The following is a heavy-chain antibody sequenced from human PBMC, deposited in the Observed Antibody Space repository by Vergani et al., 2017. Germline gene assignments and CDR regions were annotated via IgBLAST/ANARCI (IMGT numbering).Heavy chain of an antibody. J-gene: IGHJ4*02. CDR1: GGSISSYY. CDR2: IYYSGST. V-gene: IGHV4-59*01. Sequence: QVQLQESGPGLVKPSETLSLTCTVSGGSISSYYWSWIRQPPGQGLEWIGYIYYSGSTNYNPSLKSRVTISVDTSKNQFSLKLSSVTAADTAVYYCAREDIVATGIDYWGQGTLVTVSS. D-gene: IGHD5-12*01. CDR3: AREDIVATGIDY.